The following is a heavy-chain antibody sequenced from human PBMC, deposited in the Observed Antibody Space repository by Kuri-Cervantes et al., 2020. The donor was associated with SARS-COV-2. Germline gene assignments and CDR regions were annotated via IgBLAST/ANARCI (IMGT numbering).Heavy chain of an antibody. Sequence: ASVKVSCKASGYTFTSSGISWVRQAPGQGLEWMGWVSGYNGHTNYAQKLQGRATMTTDTSTTTAYMELRSLRSDDTAVFYCVRDGYGDYVDYWGQGTLVTVSS. V-gene: IGHV1-18*04. CDR3: VRDGYGDYVDY. J-gene: IGHJ4*02. CDR2: VSGYNGHT. D-gene: IGHD2-21*01. CDR1: GYTFTSSG.